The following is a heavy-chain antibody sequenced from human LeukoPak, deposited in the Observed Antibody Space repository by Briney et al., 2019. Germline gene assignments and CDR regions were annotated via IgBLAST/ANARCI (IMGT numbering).Heavy chain of an antibody. V-gene: IGHV3-43D*03. Sequence: PGGSLRLSCAASGFTFDDYAMHWVRQAPGKGLESVSLISWDGGTTYYADSVKGRFTISRDNSRNSLYLQMNSLRVEDTALYYCAKDTEYSDSSGLIDYWGQGTLVTVSS. CDR2: ISWDGGTT. CDR3: AKDTEYSDSSGLIDY. CDR1: GFTFDDYA. D-gene: IGHD6-6*01. J-gene: IGHJ4*02.